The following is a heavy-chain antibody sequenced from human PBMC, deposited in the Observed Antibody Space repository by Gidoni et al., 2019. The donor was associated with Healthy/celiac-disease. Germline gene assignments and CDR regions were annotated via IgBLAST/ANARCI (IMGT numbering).Heavy chain of an antibody. CDR2: INHSEST. D-gene: IGHD6-19*01. CDR3: ARGGGYSSGWYVTGLDY. J-gene: IGHJ4*02. V-gene: IGHV4-34*01. CDR1: GGSFSGYY. Sequence: QVQLQQWGAGLLKPSETLSLTCALCGGSFSGYYWSWIRQPPGKGLEGIGEINHSESTNCNPSLKSRVTISVDTSKNEFSLKLISVTAADTAVYYCARGGGYSSGWYVTGLDYWGQGTLVTVSS.